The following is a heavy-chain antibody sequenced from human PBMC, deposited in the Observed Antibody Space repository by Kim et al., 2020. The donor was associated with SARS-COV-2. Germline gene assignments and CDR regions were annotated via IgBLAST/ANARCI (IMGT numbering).Heavy chain of an antibody. CDR3: TTVAGRESYAFDV. CDR1: GFTFTNAW. J-gene: IGHJ3*01. Sequence: GGSLRLSCAASGFTFTNAWMSWVRQTPGKGLEWVGRIKSKSYGGTTDYAAPVKDRFFISRDDSSATVYLQMNSLKTEDTGFYYCTTVAGRESYAFDVWGQGTLVTVSS. CDR2: IKSKSYGGTT. V-gene: IGHV3-15*01.